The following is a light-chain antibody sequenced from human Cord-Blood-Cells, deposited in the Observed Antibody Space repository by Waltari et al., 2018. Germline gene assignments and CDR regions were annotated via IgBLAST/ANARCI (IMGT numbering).Light chain of an antibody. Sequence: DIVMTQSPDSLAVSLGERATINCKSSQSVLYSSNNKNYLAWYQQKPGQPPKLLIYWALTRESGVPDRFSGSGSGTDFTLTISSLQAEDVAVYSCQQYYSTPRTFGQGTKVEIK. J-gene: IGKJ1*01. CDR2: WAL. CDR3: QQYYSTPRT. V-gene: IGKV4-1*01. CDR1: QSVLYSSNNKNY.